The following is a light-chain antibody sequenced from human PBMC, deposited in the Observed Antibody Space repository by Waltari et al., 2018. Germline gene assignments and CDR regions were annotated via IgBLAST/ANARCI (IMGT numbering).Light chain of an antibody. V-gene: IGLV2-14*01. Sequence: QSALTQPASVSGSPGQSITISCTGTSSDVGGYNSVSCYQQHPGKAPKLMIYEVSNRPSGVSNRFSGSKSGNTASPTISGLQAEDEADYYCSSYTSSSTLGVFGGGTKLTVL. CDR2: EVS. CDR1: SSDVGGYNS. J-gene: IGLJ3*02. CDR3: SSYTSSSTLGV.